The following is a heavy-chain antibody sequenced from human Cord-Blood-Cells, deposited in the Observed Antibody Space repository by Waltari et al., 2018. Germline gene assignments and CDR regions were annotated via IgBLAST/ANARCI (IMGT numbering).Heavy chain of an antibody. J-gene: IGHJ2*01. CDR3: ASIIAARRESPYWYFDL. CDR2: MNPNSGNT. D-gene: IGHD6-6*01. V-gene: IGHV1-8*01. CDR1: GYTFTSYD. Sequence: QVQLVQSGAEVKKPGASVKVSCKASGYTFTSYDINWVRQATGQGLEWMGWMNPNSGNTGYAQKFQGRVTMTRNTSISTAYMELSSLRSEDTAVYYCASIIAARRESPYWYFDLWGRGTLVTVSS.